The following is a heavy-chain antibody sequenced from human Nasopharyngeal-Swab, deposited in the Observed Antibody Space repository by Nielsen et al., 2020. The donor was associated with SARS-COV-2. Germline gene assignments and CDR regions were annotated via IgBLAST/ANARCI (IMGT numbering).Heavy chain of an antibody. CDR3: ARVGGLWSAGFYYYYMDV. J-gene: IGHJ6*03. V-gene: IGHV4-59*01. CDR2: IYYSGST. Sequence: WIRQPPGKGLEWIGYIYYSGSTNYNPSLKSRVTISADTSKNQFSPKLSSVTAADTAVYYCARVGGLWSAGFYYYYMDVWGKGTTVTVSS. D-gene: IGHD3-3*01.